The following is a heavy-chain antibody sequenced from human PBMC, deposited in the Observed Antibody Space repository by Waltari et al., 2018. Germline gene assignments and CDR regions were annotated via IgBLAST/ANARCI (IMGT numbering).Heavy chain of an antibody. CDR3: ARESSCSSTSCYPFDY. J-gene: IGHJ4*02. V-gene: IGHV4-39*02. CDR2: IYYSGST. CDR1: GGSISSSSYY. Sequence: QLQLQESGPGLVKPPETLSLTCTVSGGSISSSSYYWGWIRQPPGKGLEWIGSIYYSGSTYYNPSIKSRVTISVDTSKNQFYLKMSSVTAADTAVYYCARESSCSSTSCYPFDYWGQGTLVTVSS. D-gene: IGHD2-2*01.